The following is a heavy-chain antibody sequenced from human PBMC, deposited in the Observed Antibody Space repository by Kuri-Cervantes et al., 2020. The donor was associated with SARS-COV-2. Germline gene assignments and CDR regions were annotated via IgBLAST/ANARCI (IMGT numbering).Heavy chain of an antibody. J-gene: IGHJ3*02. V-gene: IGHV3-73*01. CDR1: GFLFSASA. D-gene: IGHD1-26*01. Sequence: GGSLRLSCEVSGFLFSASAIHWVRQASGKGLEWVGRVRGKANSYATAYAASVKGRFTISRDDSKNTAYLQMNSLKTEDTAVYYCTRPIVGATSDAFDIWGQGTMVTVSS. CDR2: VRGKANSYAT. CDR3: TRPIVGATSDAFDI.